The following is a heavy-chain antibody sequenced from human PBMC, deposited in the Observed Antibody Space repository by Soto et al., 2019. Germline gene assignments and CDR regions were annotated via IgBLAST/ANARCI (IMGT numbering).Heavy chain of an antibody. CDR2: IYYNGNT. Sequence: QVQLQESGPGLVKPSETLSLTYTVSGGSISTYYWSWVRQPPGKGLEWIGYIYYNGNTNYDPSLKSRVTIALDPAKNQFSLKLNSVTAADTAVYYCAREAGATKGWGAFDIWGQGTMVTVSS. CDR3: AREAGATKGWGAFDI. J-gene: IGHJ3*02. CDR1: GGSISTYY. D-gene: IGHD1-26*01. V-gene: IGHV4-59*01.